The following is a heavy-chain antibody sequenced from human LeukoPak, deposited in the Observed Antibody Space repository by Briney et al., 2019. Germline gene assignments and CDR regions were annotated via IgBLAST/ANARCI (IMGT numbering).Heavy chain of an antibody. D-gene: IGHD1-7*01. V-gene: IGHV3-9*01. J-gene: IGHJ3*02. CDR2: ISWNSGSI. Sequence: LPGGSLRLSCAASGFTFDDYAMHRVRQAPGKGLEWVSGISWNSGSIGYADSVKGRFTISRDNAKNSLYLQMNSLRAEDTALYYCAKDIGAITGTLVAFDIWAQGTMVTVSS. CDR3: AKDIGAITGTLVAFDI. CDR1: GFTFDDYA.